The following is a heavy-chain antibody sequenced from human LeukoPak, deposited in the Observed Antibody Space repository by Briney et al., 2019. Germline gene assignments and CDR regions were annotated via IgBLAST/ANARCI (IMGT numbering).Heavy chain of an antibody. V-gene: IGHV4-39*01. CDR3: ARHESRDAFDI. CDR2: IYYSGST. Sequence: SETLSLTCTVSGGSIRSSSYYWGWIRQPPGKGLEWIGSIYYSGSTYYNPSLKSRVTISVDTSKNQFSLKLSSVTAADTAVYYCARHESRDAFDIWGQGTMVTVSS. CDR1: GGSIRSSSYY. J-gene: IGHJ3*02.